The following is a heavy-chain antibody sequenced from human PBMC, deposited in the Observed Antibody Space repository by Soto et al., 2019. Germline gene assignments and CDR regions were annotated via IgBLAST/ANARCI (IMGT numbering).Heavy chain of an antibody. V-gene: IGHV4-39*01. CDR2: IDYSGNA. CDR3: ATGDYYGSGTYYNGWFDP. J-gene: IGHJ5*02. Sequence: SETLSLTCTVSGGSISSSSYYWGWIRQPPGKGLEWIGSIDYSGNAYYNPSLKSRVTISVDTSKNQFSLKLSSVTAADTAVYYCATGDYYGSGTYYNGWFDPWGQGTLVTAPQ. D-gene: IGHD3-10*01. CDR1: GGSISSSSYY.